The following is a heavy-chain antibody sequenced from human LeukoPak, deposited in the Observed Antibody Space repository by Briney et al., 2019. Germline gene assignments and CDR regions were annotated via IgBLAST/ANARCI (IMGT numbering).Heavy chain of an antibody. V-gene: IGHV4-4*07. CDR1: GGSISSYY. CDR2: IYTSGST. D-gene: IGHD6-13*01. CDR3: ARVVYSSSWQNYYYYMDV. J-gene: IGHJ6*03. Sequence: SETLSLTCTVSGGSISSYYWSWIRQPAGKGLEWIGRIYTSGSTNYNPPLKSRVTMSVDTSKNQFSLKLSSVTAADTAVYYCARVVYSSSWQNYYYYMDVWGKGTTVTVSS.